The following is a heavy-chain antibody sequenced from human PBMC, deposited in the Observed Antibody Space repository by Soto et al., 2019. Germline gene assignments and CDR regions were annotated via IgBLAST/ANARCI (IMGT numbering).Heavy chain of an antibody. CDR3: ARETASRSWYFDY. V-gene: IGHV4-4*07. D-gene: IGHD6-13*01. Sequence: SETLSLTCTVSGGSISSYYWSWIRQPAGKGLEWIGRIYTRGSTNYNPSLKSRVTMSVDTSKSQFSLKLSSVTAADTAVYYCARETASRSWYFDYGGQGTLVTVSS. J-gene: IGHJ4*02. CDR1: GGSISSYY. CDR2: IYTRGST.